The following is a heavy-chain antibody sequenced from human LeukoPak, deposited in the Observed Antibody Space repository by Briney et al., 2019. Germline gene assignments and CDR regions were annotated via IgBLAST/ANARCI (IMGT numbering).Heavy chain of an antibody. V-gene: IGHV4-30-4*01. J-gene: IGHJ4*02. CDR3: ARDDRYSSSPKGY. D-gene: IGHD6-13*01. CDR1: GGSISSGDCY. CDR2: IYYSGST. Sequence: SETLSLTCTVSGGSISSGDCYWSWIRQPPGKGLEWIGYIYYSGSTYYNPSLKSRVTISVDTSKNQFSLKLSSVTAADTAVYYCARDDRYSSSPKGYWGQGTLVTVSS.